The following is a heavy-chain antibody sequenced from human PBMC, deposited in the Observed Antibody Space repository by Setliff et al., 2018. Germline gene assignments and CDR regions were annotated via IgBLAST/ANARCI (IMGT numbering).Heavy chain of an antibody. CDR1: GGTFSSYA. J-gene: IGHJ4*02. CDR2: IIPIFGTA. V-gene: IGHV1-69*13. D-gene: IGHD1-26*01. CDR3: AIPSSGNFYFDY. Sequence: SVKVSCKASGGTFSSYAITWVRQAPGQGLEWMGGIIPIFGTAKFAQKFQGRVTITADQSTRTAYMELSSLRSEDTAVYYCAIPSSGNFYFDYWGQGTLVTSPQ.